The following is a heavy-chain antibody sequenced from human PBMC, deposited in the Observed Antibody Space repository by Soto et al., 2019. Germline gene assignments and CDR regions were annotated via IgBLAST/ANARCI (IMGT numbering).Heavy chain of an antibody. J-gene: IGHJ4*02. V-gene: IGHV3-73*01. CDR1: GFTFGASA. D-gene: IGHD3-9*01. CDR3: TTDIWTYFRTDH. CDR2: IGSKGETYAT. Sequence: QPGGSLRLSCAASGFTFGASALQWVRQASGKGLEWLGRIGSKGETYATAYAASVKGRFTISRDDSKNTAYLQMNSLESEDTAVYYCTTDIWTYFRTDHWGQGTLVTVSS.